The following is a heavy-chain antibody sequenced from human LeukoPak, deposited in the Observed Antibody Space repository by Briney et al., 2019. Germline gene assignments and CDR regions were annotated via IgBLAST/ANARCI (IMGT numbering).Heavy chain of an antibody. Sequence: SETLSLTCAVYGGSFSGYYWSWIRQPPGKGLEWIGEINHSGSTTYNPSLKSRVAISVDTSKNQFALKLTSVTAADTAVYYCARHPQYWGQGTLVTVSS. CDR1: GGSFSGYY. CDR2: INHSGST. CDR3: ARHPQY. J-gene: IGHJ4*02. V-gene: IGHV4-34*01.